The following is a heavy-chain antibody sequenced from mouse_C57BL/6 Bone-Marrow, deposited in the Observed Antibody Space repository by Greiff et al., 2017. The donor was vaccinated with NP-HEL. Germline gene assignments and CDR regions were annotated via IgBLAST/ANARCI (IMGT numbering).Heavy chain of an antibody. D-gene: IGHD2-2*01. V-gene: IGHV1-85*01. CDR3: ARGRYGYHWYFDV. CDR1: GYTFTSYD. CDR2: IYPRDGST. J-gene: IGHJ1*03. Sequence: QVHVKQSGPELVKPGASVKLSCKASGYTFTSYDINWVKQRPGQGLEWIGWIYPRDGSTKYNEKFKGKATLTVDTSSSTAYMELHSLTSEDSAVYFGARGRYGYHWYFDVWAQGPRSPSPQ.